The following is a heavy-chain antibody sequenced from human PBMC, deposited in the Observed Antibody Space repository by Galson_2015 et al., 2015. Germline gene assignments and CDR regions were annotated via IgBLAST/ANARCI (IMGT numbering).Heavy chain of an antibody. J-gene: IGHJ4*02. D-gene: IGHD5-18*01. CDR2: ISAYNGNT. CDR1: GYTFTSYG. Sequence: SVKVSCKASGYTFTSYGISWVRQAPGQGLEWMGWISAYNGNTTYAQKLQGRVTMTTDASTNTAYMERRSLRSDDTAVYYWARDLKWEYSYGPNTDYWGQGTLVTVSS. CDR3: ARDLKWEYSYGPNTDY. V-gene: IGHV1-18*01.